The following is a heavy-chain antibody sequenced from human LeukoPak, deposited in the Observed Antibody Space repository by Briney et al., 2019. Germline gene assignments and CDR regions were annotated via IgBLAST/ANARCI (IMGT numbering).Heavy chain of an antibody. V-gene: IGHV3-11*01. J-gene: IGHJ3*02. D-gene: IGHD3-22*01. CDR2: ISSSGSTI. CDR1: GFTFSDYY. Sequence: PGGSLRLSCAASGFTFSDYYMSWIRQAPGKGLEWVSYISSSGSTIYYADSVKGRFTISRDNAKNSLYLQMNSLRAKDTAVYYCARVGSYYYDSSGYYYPEAFDSWAQGTMVTVSS. CDR3: ARVGSYYYDSSGYYYPEAFDS.